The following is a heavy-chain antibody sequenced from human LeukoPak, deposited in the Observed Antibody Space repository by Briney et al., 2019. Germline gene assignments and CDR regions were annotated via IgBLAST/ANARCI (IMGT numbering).Heavy chain of an antibody. CDR1: GFTFSSYE. Sequence: PGRSLRLSCAASGFTFSSYEMNWVRQAPGKGLEWVSYISSSGSTIYYADSVKGRFTISRDNAKNSLYLQMNSLRAEDTAVYYCASPGYSSGWYWWYFDLWGRGTLVTVSS. D-gene: IGHD6-19*01. CDR3: ASPGYSSGWYWWYFDL. J-gene: IGHJ2*01. V-gene: IGHV3-48*03. CDR2: ISSSGSTI.